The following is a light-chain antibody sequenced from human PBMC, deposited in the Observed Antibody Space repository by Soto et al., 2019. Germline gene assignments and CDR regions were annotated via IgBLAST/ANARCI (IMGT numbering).Light chain of an antibody. Sequence: QSALTQPASVSGSPGQSITISCTGTSSDVGGYNYVSWYQQHPGKAPKLMIYDVSKRPSGVSNRFSGSKSGNTASLTISGLHAEDEADYYCSSYTSSSTLGVFGTGTKLTVL. J-gene: IGLJ1*01. V-gene: IGLV2-14*01. CDR1: SSDVGGYNY. CDR3: SSYTSSSTLGV. CDR2: DVS.